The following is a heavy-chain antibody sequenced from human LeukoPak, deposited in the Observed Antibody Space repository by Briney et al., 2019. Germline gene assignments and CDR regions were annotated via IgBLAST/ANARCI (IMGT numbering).Heavy chain of an antibody. D-gene: IGHD1-14*01. CDR2: ISWNSGSI. Sequence: GGSLRLSCAASGFTFDDYAMHWVRQAPGKGLEWVSGISWNSGSIGYADSVKGRFTISRGNAKNSLYLQMNSLRAEDTALYYCAKETRGAFDIWGQGTMVTVSS. J-gene: IGHJ3*02. CDR1: GFTFDDYA. CDR3: AKETRGAFDI. V-gene: IGHV3-9*01.